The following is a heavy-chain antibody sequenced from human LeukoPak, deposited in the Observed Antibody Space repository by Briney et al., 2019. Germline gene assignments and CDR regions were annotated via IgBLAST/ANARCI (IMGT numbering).Heavy chain of an antibody. V-gene: IGHV4-4*09. J-gene: IGHJ4*02. Sequence: PSQTLSLTCTVSGGSISSYSWSWIRQPPGKGLEWIGNIYTSGSTNYNPSLKSRVTISVDTSKDQISLKLNSVTAADTAVYYCARLIYSTSCFDYWGQGTLVTVSS. CDR2: IYTSGST. D-gene: IGHD6-6*01. CDR1: GGSISSYS. CDR3: ARLIYSTSCFDY.